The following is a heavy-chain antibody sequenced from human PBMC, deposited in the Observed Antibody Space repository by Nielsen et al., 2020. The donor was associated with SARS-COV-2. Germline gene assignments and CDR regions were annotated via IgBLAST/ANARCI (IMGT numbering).Heavy chain of an antibody. D-gene: IGHD3-10*01. CDR1: GGSISSGGYY. Sequence: LRLSCTVSGGSISSGGYYWSWIRQHPGKGLEWIGYIYYSGSTYYNPSLKSRVTISVATSKNQFSLKLNSVTASDTAVYYCASAHGFSRTHVYWCQGTLVTVSS. J-gene: IGHJ4*02. CDR2: IYYSGST. V-gene: IGHV4-31*03. CDR3: ASAHGFSRTHVY.